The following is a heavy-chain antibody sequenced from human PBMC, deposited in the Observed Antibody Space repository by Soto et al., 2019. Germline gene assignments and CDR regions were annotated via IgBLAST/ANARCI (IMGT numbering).Heavy chain of an antibody. CDR3: ARHKFWTGNKGYYYYYGMDV. CDR2: IDPSDSYT. J-gene: IGHJ6*02. Sequence: PGESLKISCKGSGYSFTSYWISWVRQMPGKGLEWMGRIDPSDSYTNYSPSFQGHVTISADKSISTAYLQWSSLKASDTAMYYCARHKFWTGNKGYYYYYGMDVWGQGTTVTVSS. CDR1: GYSFTSYW. D-gene: IGHD3-3*01. V-gene: IGHV5-10-1*01.